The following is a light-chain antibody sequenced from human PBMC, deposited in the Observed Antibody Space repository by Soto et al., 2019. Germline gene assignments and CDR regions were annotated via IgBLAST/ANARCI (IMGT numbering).Light chain of an antibody. Sequence: DIQMTQSPSTLSASVGDRVTITCRARQSISSWLAWYQQKPGKAPKLLIYDASSLESGVPSRFSGSGSGTEFTITISSLQPDDFATYFCKQYNSYWTFGQGTKVEIK. CDR3: KQYNSYWT. CDR2: DAS. J-gene: IGKJ1*01. CDR1: QSISSW. V-gene: IGKV1-5*01.